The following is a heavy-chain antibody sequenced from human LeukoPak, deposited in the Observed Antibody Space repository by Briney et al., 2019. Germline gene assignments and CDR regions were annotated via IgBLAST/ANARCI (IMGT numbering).Heavy chain of an antibody. CDR1: GGSIRSYG. CDR3: ARDGGIAMDY. Sequence: NPSKTLSLTCTVSGGSIRSYGWSWIRQPAGKGLEWVGRFYTDGSTNYNPSLKSRLTMSVDTYKIQLSLKLSSVTAADAAVYDSARDGGIAMDYWGQGTLVTVSS. V-gene: IGHV4-4*07. J-gene: IGHJ4*02. D-gene: IGHD6-13*01. CDR2: FYTDGST.